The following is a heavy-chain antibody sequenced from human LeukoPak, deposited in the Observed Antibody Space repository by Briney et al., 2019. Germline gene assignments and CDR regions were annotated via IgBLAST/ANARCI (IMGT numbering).Heavy chain of an antibody. Sequence: NPSETLSLTCAVSGGSISSGGYSWTWIRQPPGRGLEWIGRISHSGTTYYNPSLKSRGTISLDTPKNQFSLKLSAVTAADTAVYYCARDRADSYYGSGSYYKGGYSYGMDVWGQGTTVIVSS. V-gene: IGHV4-30-2*01. D-gene: IGHD3-10*01. CDR3: ARDRADSYYGSGSYYKGGYSYGMDV. CDR1: GGSISSGGYS. J-gene: IGHJ6*02. CDR2: ISHSGTT.